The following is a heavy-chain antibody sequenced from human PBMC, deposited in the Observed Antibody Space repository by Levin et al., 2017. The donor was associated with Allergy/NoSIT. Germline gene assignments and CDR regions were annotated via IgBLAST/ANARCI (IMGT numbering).Heavy chain of an antibody. CDR3: ARENYGSVQH. D-gene: IGHD3-10*01. CDR2: ISPADSAT. V-gene: IGHV5-51*01. Sequence: GGSLRLSCKGSGYKFTSYWIGWVRQMPGKGLEWMGIISPADSATRYSPSFQGQVTISADKSINAAYLQWNSLKASDTAMYYCARENYGSVQHWGQGTLVTVSS. J-gene: IGHJ1*01. CDR1: GYKFTSYW.